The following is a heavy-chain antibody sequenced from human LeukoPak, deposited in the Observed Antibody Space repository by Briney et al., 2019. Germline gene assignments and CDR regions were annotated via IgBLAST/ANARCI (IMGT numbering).Heavy chain of an antibody. D-gene: IGHD3-10*01. CDR2: IKQDGGVK. Sequence: PGGSLRLSCAGSGFTISAFWMSWVRQAPGKGLEWVASIKQDGGVKHYVDSEKGRFTVSRDNAKNSLYLQTNSLRVEDTALYYCARLWGDVTIFDYWGQGTLVTVSS. CDR3: ARLWGDVTIFDY. V-gene: IGHV3-7*01. J-gene: IGHJ4*02. CDR1: GFTISAFW.